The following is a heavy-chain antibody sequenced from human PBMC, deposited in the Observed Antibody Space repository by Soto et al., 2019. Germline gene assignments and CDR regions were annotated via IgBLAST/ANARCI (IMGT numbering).Heavy chain of an antibody. V-gene: IGHV3-13*01. D-gene: IGHD6-6*01. J-gene: IGHJ6*03. Sequence: EVQLVESGGGLVQPGGSLRLSCAASGFTFSSYDMHWVRQATGKGLERVSAIGTAGDTYYPGSVKGRFTISRENAKNSLYLQMNSLRAGDTAVYYCARGDRAAARPRSSYYYYMDVWGKGTTVTVSS. CDR1: GFTFSSYD. CDR2: IGTAGDT. CDR3: ARGDRAAARPRSSYYYYMDV.